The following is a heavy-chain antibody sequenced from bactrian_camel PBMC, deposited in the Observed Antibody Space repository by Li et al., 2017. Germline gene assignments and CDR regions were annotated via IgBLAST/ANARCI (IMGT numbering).Heavy chain of an antibody. Sequence: HVQLVESGGGSVQVGGSLTLSCVASGDTIGRYCMGWFRQIPDRERVGVAAIEMDGTLHYGYRIEGRFAISRDSAANTLYLQMNNLEPGDTAVYYCAIEPTGDQVQRLGYSGNWLDGDMYNIWGQGTQVTVS. J-gene: IGHJ4*01. D-gene: IGHD6*01. CDR3: AIEPTGDQVQRLGYSGNWLDGDMYNI. CDR2: IEMDGTL. V-gene: IGHV3S55*01. CDR1: GDTIGRYC.